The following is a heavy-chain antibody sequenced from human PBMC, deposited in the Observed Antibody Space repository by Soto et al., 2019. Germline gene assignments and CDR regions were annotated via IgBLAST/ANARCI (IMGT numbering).Heavy chain of an antibody. D-gene: IGHD4-17*01. J-gene: IGHJ3*02. Sequence: QVQLVESGGGVVQPARSLRLSCAASGFTFSSNGMHWVRQAPGKGLEWVAVIWYDGSNKYYADSVKGRFTISRDNSKNTLYLQMNGLGAEDTAVYYCARWSAVTNDALGIWGQGTMVTVSS. CDR1: GFTFSSNG. V-gene: IGHV3-33*01. CDR3: ARWSAVTNDALGI. CDR2: IWYDGSNK.